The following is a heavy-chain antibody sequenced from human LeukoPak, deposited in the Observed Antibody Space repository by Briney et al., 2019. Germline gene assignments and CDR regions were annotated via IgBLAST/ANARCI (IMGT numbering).Heavy chain of an antibody. D-gene: IGHD5-12*01. Sequence: RGSLRLSCAASGFTFSSYAVSWVRQAPGKGLEWVSAISGSGGSTYYADSVKGRFTISRDNSKNTLYLQMNSLRAEDTAVYYCAKVYRGFTDYFDYWGQGTLVTVSS. J-gene: IGHJ4*02. CDR1: GFTFSSYA. CDR2: ISGSGGST. V-gene: IGHV3-23*01. CDR3: AKVYRGFTDYFDY.